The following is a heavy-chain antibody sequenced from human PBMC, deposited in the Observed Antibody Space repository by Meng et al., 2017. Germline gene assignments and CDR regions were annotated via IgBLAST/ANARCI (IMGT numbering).Heavy chain of an antibody. CDR2: IYYSGST. D-gene: IGHD3-22*01. J-gene: IGHJ4*02. CDR3: AREKVYDSSGFGLEYFDY. Sequence: SETLSLTCTVSGGSISSSSYYWGWIRQPPGKGLEWIGSIYYSGSTYCNPSLESRVTISVDTSKNQFSLKLSSVTAADTAVYYCAREKVYDSSGFGLEYFDYWGQGTLVTVSS. CDR1: GGSISSSSYY. V-gene: IGHV4-39*07.